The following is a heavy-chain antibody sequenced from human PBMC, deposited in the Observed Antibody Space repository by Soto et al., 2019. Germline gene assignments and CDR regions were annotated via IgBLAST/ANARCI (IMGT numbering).Heavy chain of an antibody. D-gene: IGHD2-2*01. CDR3: ARAPRYCSSTSCYRRYYYYMDV. Sequence: SETLSLTCAVYGGSFSGYYWSWIRQPPGKGLERFGEINHSGSTNYNPSHKSRVTISVDTSKNQFSLKLSSVTAADTAVYYCARAPRYCSSTSCYRRYYYYMDVWGKGTTVTVSS. CDR1: GGSFSGYY. V-gene: IGHV4-34*01. J-gene: IGHJ6*03. CDR2: INHSGST.